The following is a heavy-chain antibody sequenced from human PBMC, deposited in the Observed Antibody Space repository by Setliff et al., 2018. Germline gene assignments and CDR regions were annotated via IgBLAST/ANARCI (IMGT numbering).Heavy chain of an antibody. V-gene: IGHV4-38-2*01. CDR1: GYSISSGYY. J-gene: IGHJ4*02. CDR3: ARRETYYNFWSGYYAY. D-gene: IGHD3-3*01. CDR2: IYRTGST. Sequence: PSETLSLTCGVSGYSISSGYYWGWIRQPPGKGLEWIGSIYRTGSTHYNPSLKSRVTISVDTSKNQFSLKLSSVTAADTAVYYCARRETYYNFWSGYYAYWGQGTLVTVSS.